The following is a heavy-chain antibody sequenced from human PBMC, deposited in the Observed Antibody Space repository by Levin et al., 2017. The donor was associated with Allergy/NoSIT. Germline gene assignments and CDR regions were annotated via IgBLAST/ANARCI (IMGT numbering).Heavy chain of an antibody. J-gene: IGHJ4*02. V-gene: IGHV3-23*01. CDR2: ISESGGTT. D-gene: IGHD2-15*01. CDR1: GFTFRSDV. Sequence: GESLKISCAASGFTFRSDVMSWVRQAPGKGLEWVSGISESGGTTYYADSVKGRFTISRDNSKNTLYLEMNSLRAEDTAVYYCAKGSYCSAGTCYARLGNWGQGTLVTVSS. CDR3: AKGSYCSAGTCYARLGN.